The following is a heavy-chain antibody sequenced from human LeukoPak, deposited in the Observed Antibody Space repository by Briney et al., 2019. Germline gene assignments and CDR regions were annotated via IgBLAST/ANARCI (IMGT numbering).Heavy chain of an antibody. CDR1: GGSISSYY. Sequence: QSSETLSLTCTVSGGSISSYYWSWIRQPPGKGLEWIGYIYYSGSTNYDPSLKSRVTISVDTSKNQFSLKLSSVTAADTAVYYCARALYSSGWSNVWGQGTLVTVSS. CDR3: ARALYSSGWSNV. D-gene: IGHD6-19*01. CDR2: IYYSGST. V-gene: IGHV4-59*01. J-gene: IGHJ4*02.